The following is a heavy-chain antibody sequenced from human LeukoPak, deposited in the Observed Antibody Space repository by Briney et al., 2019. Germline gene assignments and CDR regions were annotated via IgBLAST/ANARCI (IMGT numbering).Heavy chain of an antibody. CDR2: ISSSSNYI. D-gene: IGHD2-21*02. CDR3: ARSCGGDCYPDY. V-gene: IGHV3-21*01. Sequence: PGGSLRLSCAASGFTFSSYSMNWVRQAPGKGLEWVSSISSSSNYIYYADSVKGRFTIARDNAKNSLYLQMNSLRAEDTAVYYCARSCGGDCYPDYWGQGTLVSASP. CDR1: GFTFSSYS. J-gene: IGHJ4*02.